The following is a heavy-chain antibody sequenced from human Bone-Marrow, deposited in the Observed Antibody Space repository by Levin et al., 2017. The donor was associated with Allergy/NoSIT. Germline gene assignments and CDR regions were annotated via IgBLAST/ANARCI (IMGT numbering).Heavy chain of an antibody. CDR1: GFTFDDYA. Sequence: AGGSLRLSCAASGFTFDDYAMHWVRQAPGKGLEWVSGISWNSGSIGYADSVKGRFTISRDNAKNSLYLQMNSLRAEDTALYYCAKALLKRLHQVDGMDVWGQGTTVTVSS. CDR2: ISWNSGSI. D-gene: IGHD5-24*01. J-gene: IGHJ6*02. CDR3: AKALLKRLHQVDGMDV. V-gene: IGHV3-9*01.